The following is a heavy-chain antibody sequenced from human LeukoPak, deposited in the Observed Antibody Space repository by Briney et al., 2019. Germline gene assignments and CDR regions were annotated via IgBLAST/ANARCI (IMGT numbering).Heavy chain of an antibody. Sequence: PSETLSLTCTVSGGSISSYYWSWIRQPAGKGLEWIGRIYTSGSTNYNPSLESRVTTSLDKSKNQFSLKLSSVTAADTAVYYCARGGGWYLSIRRFDYWGQGTLVTVSS. J-gene: IGHJ4*02. CDR3: ARGGGWYLSIRRFDY. CDR2: IYTSGST. V-gene: IGHV4-4*07. CDR1: GGSISSYY. D-gene: IGHD6-19*01.